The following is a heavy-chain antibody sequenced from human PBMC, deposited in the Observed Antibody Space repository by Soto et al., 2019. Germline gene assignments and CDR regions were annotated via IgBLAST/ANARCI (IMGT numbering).Heavy chain of an antibody. Sequence: ASVKVSCKASGYTFTSYGISWVRQAPGQGLEWMGWISAYNGNTNYAQKLQGRVTMTTDTSTSTAYMELRSLRSDDTAVYYCAVGYCSSTSCYPDTYYYYGMDVWGQGTTVTVSS. J-gene: IGHJ6*02. V-gene: IGHV1-18*01. D-gene: IGHD2-2*01. CDR2: ISAYNGNT. CDR1: GYTFTSYG. CDR3: AVGYCSSTSCYPDTYYYYGMDV.